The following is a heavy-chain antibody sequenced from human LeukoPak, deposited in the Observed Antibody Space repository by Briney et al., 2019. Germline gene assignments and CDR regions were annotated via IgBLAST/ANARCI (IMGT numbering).Heavy chain of an antibody. CDR1: GFTGSSNY. D-gene: IGHD5-24*01. J-gene: IGHJ6*02. CDR2: ISGGGNT. CDR3: GSRDRGYYYGLDV. V-gene: IGHV3-66*01. Sequence: PGGSLRLSCVPSGFTGSSNYMSWVRQAPGKGQEWVSIISGGGNTYYADSVKDRFTISRDNSKSTMYLQMRSLRAEDAAMYYCGSRDRGYYYGLDVWGQGTAVTVSS.